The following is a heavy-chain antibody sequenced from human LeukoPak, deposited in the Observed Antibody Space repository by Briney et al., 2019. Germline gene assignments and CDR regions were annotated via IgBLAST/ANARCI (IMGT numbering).Heavy chain of an antibody. CDR3: ARVATVTRVGYFQH. D-gene: IGHD4-17*01. J-gene: IGHJ1*01. Sequence: GGSLRLPCAASGFTFSSYWMHWVRQAPGKGLVWVSRINSDGSSTSYADSVKGRFTISRDNAKNTLYLQMNSLRAEDTAVYYCARVATVTRVGYFQHWGQGTLVTVSS. CDR1: GFTFSSYW. CDR2: INSDGSST. V-gene: IGHV3-74*01.